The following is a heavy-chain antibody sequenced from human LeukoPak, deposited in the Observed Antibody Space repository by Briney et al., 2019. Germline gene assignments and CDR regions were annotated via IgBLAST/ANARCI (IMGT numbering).Heavy chain of an antibody. J-gene: IGHJ4*02. Sequence: SETLSLTCTVSGGSISSYYWSWIRQHPGKGLEWIGYIYYSGSTYYNPSLKSRVTISVDTSKNQFSLKLSSVTAADTAVYYCARLYYYGSGSFSQYYFDYWGQGTLVTVSS. D-gene: IGHD3-10*01. CDR3: ARLYYYGSGSFSQYYFDY. CDR2: IYYSGST. V-gene: IGHV4-59*06. CDR1: GGSISSYY.